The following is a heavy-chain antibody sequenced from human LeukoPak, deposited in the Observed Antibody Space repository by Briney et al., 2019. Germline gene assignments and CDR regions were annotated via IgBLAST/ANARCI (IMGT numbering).Heavy chain of an antibody. V-gene: IGHV4-39*07. J-gene: IGHJ4*02. D-gene: IGHD3-22*01. CDR1: GDSISSSSYY. CDR2: IYYSGST. Sequence: PSETLSLTCTVSGDSISSSSYYWGWIRQPPGKGLEWIGTIYYSGSTYYNPSLKSRVTISVDTSKNQFSLKLSSVTAADTAVYYCARVPHSSGCFDYWGQGTLVTVSS. CDR3: ARVPHSSGCFDY.